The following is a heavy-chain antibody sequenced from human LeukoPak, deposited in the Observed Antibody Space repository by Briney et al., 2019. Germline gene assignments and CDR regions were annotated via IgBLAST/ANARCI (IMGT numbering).Heavy chain of an antibody. CDR2: ISSGSSYI. D-gene: IGHD6-6*01. Sequence: PGGSLRLSCAASGFTFSSYNMNWVRQAPGKGLEWVSSISSGSSYIYYADSVKGRFTISRDNAKNSLYLQMNSLRAEDTAVYYCVRGVKTIAARPPYFDYWGQGTLVTVSS. V-gene: IGHV3-21*01. J-gene: IGHJ4*02. CDR3: VRGVKTIAARPPYFDY. CDR1: GFTFSSYN.